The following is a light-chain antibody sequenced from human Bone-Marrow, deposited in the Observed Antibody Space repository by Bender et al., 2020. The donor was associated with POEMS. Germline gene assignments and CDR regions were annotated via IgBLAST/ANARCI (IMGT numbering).Light chain of an antibody. CDR1: SSNTGSGYD. V-gene: IGLV1-50*01. Sequence: QSVLTQPPSVSGAPGQRVTISCTGSSSNTGSGYDINWYQHLPGTAPKLLIYGYNNRPSGVPDRFSGSKSGTSASLAITGLQAEDEGDYYCAAWDDTLNGPVFGGGTKVTVL. J-gene: IGLJ2*01. CDR2: GYN. CDR3: AAWDDTLNGPV.